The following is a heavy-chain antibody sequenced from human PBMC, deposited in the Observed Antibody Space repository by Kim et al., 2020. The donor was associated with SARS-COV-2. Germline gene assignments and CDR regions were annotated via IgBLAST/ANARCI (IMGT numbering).Heavy chain of an antibody. CDR3: VRLDDSFTSGNAYFCFDY. J-gene: IGHJ4*02. V-gene: IGHV3-7*01. CDR1: GFKFTYYW. Sequence: GGSLRLSCAASGFKFTYYWMSWVRQVPGKGLEWVANIKQDGSEKYYVDSVNGRFTVSRDNPKSSLYLQMNSLRAEDSAVYYCVRLDDSFTSGNAYFCFDYWGQGTLVTVSS. D-gene: IGHD3-10*01. CDR2: IKQDGSEK.